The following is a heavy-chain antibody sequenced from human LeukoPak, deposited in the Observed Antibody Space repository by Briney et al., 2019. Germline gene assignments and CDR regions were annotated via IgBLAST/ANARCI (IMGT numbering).Heavy chain of an antibody. Sequence: PGGSLRLSCVASGFTVSSNYMSWVRQAPGKGLKWVSVIYSAGNTYYADSVKGRFTISRHNSENTLYLHMNSLRVEDTAVYFCARGAKPGYSSGRIDYWGQGTLVTVSS. CDR1: GFTVSSNY. CDR3: ARGAKPGYSSGRIDY. CDR2: IYSAGNT. V-gene: IGHV3-53*04. D-gene: IGHD6-19*01. J-gene: IGHJ4*02.